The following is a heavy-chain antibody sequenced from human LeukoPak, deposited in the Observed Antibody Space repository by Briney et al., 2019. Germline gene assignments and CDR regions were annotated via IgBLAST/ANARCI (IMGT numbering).Heavy chain of an antibody. D-gene: IGHD6-13*01. CDR3: ARVGRQQLVLGYYMDV. V-gene: IGHV3-30*02. J-gene: IGHJ6*03. CDR1: GFTFSSYG. CDR2: IRYDGSNK. Sequence: PGGSLRLSCAASGFTFSSYGMHWVRQAPGKGLEWVAFIRYDGSNKYYADSVKGRFTISRDNSKNTLYLQMNSLRAEDTAVYYCARVGRQQLVLGYYMDVWGKGTTVTVSS.